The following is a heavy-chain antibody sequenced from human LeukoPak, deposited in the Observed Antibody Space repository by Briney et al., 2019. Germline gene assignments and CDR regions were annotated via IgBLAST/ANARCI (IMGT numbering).Heavy chain of an antibody. CDR1: SGSIGSSSNY. Sequence: SETLSLTCTVSSGSIGSSSNYWGWIRQAPGKGLERIGNVYYSGSTFYNPSLKSRVTISVDTSKNQFSLKLRSVTAADTAIYYFARASFNVVFGNWFDPWGQGTLVTVSS. D-gene: IGHD2-8*01. V-gene: IGHV4-39*01. CDR3: ARASFNVVFGNWFDP. CDR2: VYYSGST. J-gene: IGHJ5*02.